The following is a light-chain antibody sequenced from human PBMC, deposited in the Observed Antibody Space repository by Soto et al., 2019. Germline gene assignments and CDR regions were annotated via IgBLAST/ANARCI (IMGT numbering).Light chain of an antibody. V-gene: IGLV2-8*01. Sequence: QSALTQPPSASGSPGQSVTICCTGTSSDVGDYNYVSWYQQHPGKAPKLLIFEVSKRPSGVPDRFSGSKSGNTASLTVSGLQPEDEADYYCSSYAGRNNVVFGGGTKLTVL. CDR2: EVS. CDR3: SSYAGRNNVV. CDR1: SSDVGDYNY. J-gene: IGLJ2*01.